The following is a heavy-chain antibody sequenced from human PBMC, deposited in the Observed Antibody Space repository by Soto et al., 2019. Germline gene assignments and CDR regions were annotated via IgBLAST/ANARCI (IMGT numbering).Heavy chain of an antibody. CDR1: GGSISSSSYY. CDR2: IYYSGST. V-gene: IGHV4-39*07. D-gene: IGHD1-1*01. CDR3: ARVRGRTGDDAFDI. Sequence: SETLSLTRTVSGGSISSSSYYWGWIRQPPGKGLEWIGSIYYSGSTYYNPSLKSRVTISVDTSKNQFSLKLSSVTAADTAVYYCARVRGRTGDDAFDIWGQGTMVTVSS. J-gene: IGHJ3*02.